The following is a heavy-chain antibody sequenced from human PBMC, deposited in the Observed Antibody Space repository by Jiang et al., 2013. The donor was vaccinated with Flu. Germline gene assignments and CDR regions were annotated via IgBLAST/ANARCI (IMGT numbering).Heavy chain of an antibody. CDR2: IIPILGIA. CDR3: ARAAELRGPVGY. D-gene: IGHD3-10*01. Sequence: SGAEVKKPGSSVKVSCKASGGTFSSYAIGWVRQAPGQGLEWMGGIIPILGIANYAQKFQGRVTITADKSTSTAYMELSSLRSEDTAVYYCARAAELRGPVGYWGQGTLVTVSS. V-gene: IGHV1-69*04. J-gene: IGHJ4*02. CDR1: GGTFSSYA.